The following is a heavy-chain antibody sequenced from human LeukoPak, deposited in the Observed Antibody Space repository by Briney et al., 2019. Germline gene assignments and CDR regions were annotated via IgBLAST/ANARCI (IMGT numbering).Heavy chain of an antibody. V-gene: IGHV3-7*04. CDR2: IKQDGSEK. CDR3: ARVRGGYCSGGSCYSAFDI. Sequence: GGSLRLSCAASGFTFSSYWMSWVRQAPGKGLERVANIKQDGSEKYYVDSVKGRFTISRDNAQNSLYLQMNSLRAEDTAVYYCARVRGGYCSGGSCYSAFDIWGQGTMVTVSS. CDR1: GFTFSSYW. D-gene: IGHD2-15*01. J-gene: IGHJ3*02.